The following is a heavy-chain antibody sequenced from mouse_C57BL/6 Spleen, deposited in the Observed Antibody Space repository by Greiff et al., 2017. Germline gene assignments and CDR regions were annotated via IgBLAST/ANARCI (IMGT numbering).Heavy chain of an antibody. CDR1: GYTFTSYW. J-gene: IGHJ3*01. D-gene: IGHD2-1*01. V-gene: IGHV1-64*01. Sequence: QVQLQQPGAELVKPGASVKLSCKASGYTFTSYWMHWVKQRPGQGLEWIGMIHPNSGSTNYNEKFKSKATLTVDKSSSSAYMQLSSLTSEDSAVYDCEKEEFLYGNFRFGFAYWGQGTLVTVSA. CDR2: IHPNSGST. CDR3: EKEEFLYGNFRFGFAY.